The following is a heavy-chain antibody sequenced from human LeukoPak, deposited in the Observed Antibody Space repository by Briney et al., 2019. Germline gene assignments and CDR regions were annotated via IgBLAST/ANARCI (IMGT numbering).Heavy chain of an antibody. Sequence: TGGSLRLSCAASGFTLCSYGMHGVRQAPGKGQEWVAFIRYDGSNKYYADSVKGRFTISRDNSKNTLYLQMNSLRAEDTAVYYCAKDTTPPKAGFDPWGQGTLVTVSS. J-gene: IGHJ5*02. D-gene: IGHD1-14*01. V-gene: IGHV3-30*02. CDR1: GFTLCSYG. CDR3: AKDTTPPKAGFDP. CDR2: IRYDGSNK.